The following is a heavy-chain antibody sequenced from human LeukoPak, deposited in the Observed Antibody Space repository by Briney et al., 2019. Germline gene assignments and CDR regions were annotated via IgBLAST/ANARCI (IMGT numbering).Heavy chain of an antibody. Sequence: PGGSLRLSCAASGFTFDDYAMHWVRQAPGKGLEWVSGISWNSGSIGYADSVKGRFTISRDNAKNSLYLQMNSLRAKDTAVYYCARDPPAYYFDYWGQGTLVTVSS. CDR3: ARDPPAYYFDY. CDR2: ISWNSGSI. V-gene: IGHV3-9*01. CDR1: GFTFDDYA. J-gene: IGHJ4*02.